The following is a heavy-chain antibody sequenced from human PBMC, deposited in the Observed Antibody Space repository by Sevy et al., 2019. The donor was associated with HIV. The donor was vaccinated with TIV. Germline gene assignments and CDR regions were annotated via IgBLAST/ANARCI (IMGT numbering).Heavy chain of an antibody. V-gene: IGHV3-48*02. D-gene: IGHD6-19*01. CDR3: ARGDSSGWSAHDAFDI. CDR2: ISSSSSNI. J-gene: IGHJ3*02. CDR1: GVTFSSYS. Sequence: GGSLRLSCAASGVTFSSYSRNWVRQAPGKGLEWVSYISSSSSNIYYADSVKGRFTISRDNAKNSLYLQMNSLRDEDTAVYYCARGDSSGWSAHDAFDIWGQGTMVTVSS.